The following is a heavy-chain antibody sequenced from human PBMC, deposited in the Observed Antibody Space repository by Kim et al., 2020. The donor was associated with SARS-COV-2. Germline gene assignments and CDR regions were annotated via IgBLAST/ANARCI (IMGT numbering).Heavy chain of an antibody. J-gene: IGHJ6*03. Sequence: SETLSLTCTVSGGSISSYYWSWIRQPPGKGLEWIGYIYYSGSTNYNPSLKSRVTISVDTSKNQFSLKLSSVTAADTAVYYCARAEDLGYYYMDVWGKGTTVTVSS. D-gene: IGHD3-16*01. CDR2: IYYSGST. V-gene: IGHV4-59*01. CDR3: ARAEDLGYYYMDV. CDR1: GGSISSYY.